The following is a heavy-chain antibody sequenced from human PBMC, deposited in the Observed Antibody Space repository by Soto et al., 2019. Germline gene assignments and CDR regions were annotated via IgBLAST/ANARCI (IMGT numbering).Heavy chain of an antibody. V-gene: IGHV5-51*01. CDR3: ARLIPPDYYYYMDV. D-gene: IGHD2-21*01. Sequence: GESLKISCKGSGYNFINYWIGWVRQMPGKGLEWMGMIYPGDSSARYSPSFQGQVTISADKSISTAYLQWSSLKASDTAMYYCARLIPPDYYYYMDVWGKGTTVTVSS. J-gene: IGHJ6*03. CDR2: IYPGDSSA. CDR1: GYNFINYW.